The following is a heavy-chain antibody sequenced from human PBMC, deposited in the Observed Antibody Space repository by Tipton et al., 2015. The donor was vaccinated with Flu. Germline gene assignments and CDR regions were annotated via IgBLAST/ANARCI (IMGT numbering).Heavy chain of an antibody. Sequence: SLRLSCAASGFTFSSYGIHWVRQAPGKGLEWVAVIWFDGSNKYYEDSVRGRFTISRDDSKNTVYLQMNSLRAEDTAFYYCVRDRGNWFDPWGQGTLVTVSS. CDR1: GFTFSSYG. CDR2: IWFDGSNK. CDR3: VRDRGNWFDP. D-gene: IGHD3-10*01. J-gene: IGHJ5*02. V-gene: IGHV3-33*01.